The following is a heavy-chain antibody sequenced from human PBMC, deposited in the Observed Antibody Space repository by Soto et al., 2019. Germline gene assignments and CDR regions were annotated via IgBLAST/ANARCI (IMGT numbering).Heavy chain of an antibody. D-gene: IGHD6-19*01. CDR2: IIPILGIA. CDR3: AWGSIAVAGPPDS. Sequence: QVQLVQSGAEVKKPGSSVKVSCKASGGTFSSYTISWVRQAPGQGLEWMGRIIPILGIANYAQKFQGRVTITADKSTSTAYMELSSLRSEDTAVYYCAWGSIAVAGPPDSWGQGTLVTVSS. J-gene: IGHJ5*01. V-gene: IGHV1-69*02. CDR1: GGTFSSYT.